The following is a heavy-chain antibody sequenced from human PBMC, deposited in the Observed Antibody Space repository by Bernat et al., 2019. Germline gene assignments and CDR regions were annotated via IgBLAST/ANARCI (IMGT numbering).Heavy chain of an antibody. D-gene: IGHD6-6*01. Sequence: QVQLVQSGAEVKKPGASVKVSCKASGYTFTSYDINWVRQATGQGLEWMGWMNANSGNTGYAQKFQGRVTMARNTSISTASMELSSLRSEDTAVYYCARPRIAARRFGGFWFAPWGQGTLVTVSS. J-gene: IGHJ5*02. CDR2: MNANSGNT. CDR3: ARPRIAARRFGGFWFAP. V-gene: IGHV1-8*01. CDR1: GYTFTSYD.